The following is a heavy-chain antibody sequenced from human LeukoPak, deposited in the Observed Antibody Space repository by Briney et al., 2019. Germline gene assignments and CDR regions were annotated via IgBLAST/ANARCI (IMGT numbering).Heavy chain of an antibody. CDR2: INHSGST. D-gene: IGHD4-11*01. CDR3: ASSGFNYQFDY. Sequence: PSETLSLTCAVYGGSFSGYYWSWIRQPPGEGLEWIGEINHSGSTNYNPSLKSRVTISVDTSKNQFSLKLSSVTAADTAVYYCASSGFNYQFDYWGQGTLVTVSS. V-gene: IGHV4-34*01. CDR1: GGSFSGYY. J-gene: IGHJ4*02.